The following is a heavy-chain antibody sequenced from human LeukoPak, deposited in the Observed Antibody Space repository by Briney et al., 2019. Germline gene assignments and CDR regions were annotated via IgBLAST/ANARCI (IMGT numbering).Heavy chain of an antibody. CDR2: FYSGGST. V-gene: IGHV3-53*01. D-gene: IGHD1-26*01. CDR3: VRGEAHDS. CDR1: GFTVSNYY. Sequence: PGGSLRLSCAASGFTVSNYYMNWVRQAPGKGLEWVSVFYSGGSTYFADSVKGRFTISRDNAKNTVYLQMDSLRTEDTAVYYCVRGEAHDSWGQGTLITVSS. J-gene: IGHJ4*02.